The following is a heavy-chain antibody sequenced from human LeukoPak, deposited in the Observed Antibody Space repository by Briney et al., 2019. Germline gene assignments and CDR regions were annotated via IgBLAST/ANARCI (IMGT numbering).Heavy chain of an antibody. Sequence: SETLSLTCTVSSGSISTSNYYWSWIRQPPGKGLEWIGEINHSGSTNYNPPLKSRVTISVDTSKNQFSLKLSSVTAADTAVYYCAREGPYDYVWGSYRSPFDYWGQGTLVTVSS. CDR2: INHSGST. CDR3: AREGPYDYVWGSYRSPFDY. CDR1: SGSISTSNYY. D-gene: IGHD3-16*02. V-gene: IGHV4-39*02. J-gene: IGHJ4*02.